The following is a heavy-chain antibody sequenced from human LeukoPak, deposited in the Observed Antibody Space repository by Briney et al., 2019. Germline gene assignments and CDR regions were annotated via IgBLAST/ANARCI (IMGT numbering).Heavy chain of an antibody. CDR2: LNWNGGST. CDR3: ARTRSSGGYSGADY. V-gene: IGHV3-20*04. D-gene: IGHD1-26*01. J-gene: IGHJ4*02. Sequence: AGGSLRLSCAASGFTFDSYGMTWVRQAPGKGLEWVSGLNWNGGSTVYADSVQGRFTISRDNAKNSLYLQMTSLRAEDTALYYCARTRSSGGYSGADYWGQGTLVTVSS. CDR1: GFTFDSYG.